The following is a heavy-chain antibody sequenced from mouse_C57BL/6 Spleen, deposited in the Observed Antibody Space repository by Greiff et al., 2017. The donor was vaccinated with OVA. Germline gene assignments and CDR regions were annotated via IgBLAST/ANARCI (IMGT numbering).Heavy chain of an antibody. Sequence: EVQLVESGGDLVKPGGSLKLSCAASGFTFSSYGMSWVRQTPDKRLEWVATISSGGSYTYYPDSVKGRFTISRDNAKNTLYLQMSSLKSEDTAMYYCARPLVSPGAMDYWGQGTSVTVSS. J-gene: IGHJ4*01. D-gene: IGHD2-2*01. CDR2: ISSGGSYT. CDR1: GFTFSSYG. V-gene: IGHV5-6*01. CDR3: ARPLVSPGAMDY.